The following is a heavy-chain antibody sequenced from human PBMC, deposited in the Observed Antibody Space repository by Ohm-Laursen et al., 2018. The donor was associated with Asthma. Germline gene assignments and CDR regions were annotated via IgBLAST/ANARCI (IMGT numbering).Heavy chain of an antibody. CDR1: GGTFSSYA. V-gene: IGHV1-69*13. J-gene: IGHJ6*02. CDR2: IIPIFGTA. D-gene: IGHD1-26*01. Sequence: ASVKVSCKASGGTFSSYAISWVRQAPGQGLEWMGGIIPIFGTANYAQKFQGRVTITADESTSTAYMELSSLRSEDTAVYYCARGTREIHYYYGMDVWGQGTTVTVSS. CDR3: ARGTREIHYYYGMDV.